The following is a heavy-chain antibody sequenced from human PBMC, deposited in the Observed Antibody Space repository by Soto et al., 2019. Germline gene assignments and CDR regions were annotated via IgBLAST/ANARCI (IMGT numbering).Heavy chain of an antibody. J-gene: IGHJ3*02. CDR2: IYHSGST. CDR1: SGSISSSNW. D-gene: IGHD1-1*01. CDR3: ARNGDWNDGDDAFDI. V-gene: IGHV4-4*02. Sequence: SETLSLTCAVSSGSISSSNWWSWVRQPPGKGLEWIGEIYHSGSTNYNPSLKSRVTISVDKSKNQFSLKLSSVTAADTAVYYCARNGDWNDGDDAFDIWGQGTMVTVSS.